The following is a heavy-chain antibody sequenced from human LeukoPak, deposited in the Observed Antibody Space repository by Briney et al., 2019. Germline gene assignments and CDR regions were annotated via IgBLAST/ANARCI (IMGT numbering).Heavy chain of an antibody. CDR3: GVAAAGNFYDGLDV. Sequence: GGSLRLSCAASGFTFSSYGMHWVRQAPGKGLEWVAVISYDGSNKYYADSVKGRFTISRDNAEGSLFLQMNSLRVEDTAVYYCGVAAAGNFYDGLDVWGQGTTVTVSS. V-gene: IGHV3-30*03. D-gene: IGHD6-13*01. CDR2: ISYDGSNK. J-gene: IGHJ6*02. CDR1: GFTFSSYG.